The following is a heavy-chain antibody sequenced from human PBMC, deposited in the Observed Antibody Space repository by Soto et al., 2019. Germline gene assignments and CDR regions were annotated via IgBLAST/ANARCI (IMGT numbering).Heavy chain of an antibody. CDR2: IKGDGSEK. V-gene: IGHV3-7*01. D-gene: IGHD3-10*01. J-gene: IGHJ4*02. Sequence: EVQVVQSGGGLVRPGGSLKLSCAASGFTFSNFRMNWVRQAPGKGLEWVANIKGDGSEKYYVDSVKGRFTISRDNANNSLYLEMDSLRGEDTAVYYCAAGFPPDYWGPGTLVTVSS. CDR3: AAGFPPDY. CDR1: GFTFSNFR.